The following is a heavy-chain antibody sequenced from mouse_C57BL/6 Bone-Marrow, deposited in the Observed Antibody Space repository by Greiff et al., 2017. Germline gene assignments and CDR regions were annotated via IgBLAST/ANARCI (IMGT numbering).Heavy chain of an antibody. V-gene: IGHV1-64*01. J-gene: IGHJ2*01. CDR1: GYTFTSYW. D-gene: IGHD2-3*01. Sequence: VQLQQPGAELVKPGASVKLSCKASGYTFTSYWMHWVKQRPGQGLEWIGMIHPNSGSTNYNEKFKSKATLTVDKSSSTAYMQLSSLTSEDSAVYYCAKIYDGYLDFDYWGQGTTLTVSS. CDR3: AKIYDGYLDFDY. CDR2: IHPNSGST.